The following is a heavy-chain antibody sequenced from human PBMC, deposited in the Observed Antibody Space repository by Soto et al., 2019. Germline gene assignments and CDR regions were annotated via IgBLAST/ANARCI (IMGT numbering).Heavy chain of an antibody. Sequence: SETLSLTCTVSGGSISSYYWSWIRQPPGKGLEWIGYIYYSGSTNYNPSLKSRVTISVDTSKNQFSLKLSSVTAADTAVYYCARSHLLRYFDWLALGYWGQGTLVTVSS. CDR2: IYYSGST. J-gene: IGHJ4*02. D-gene: IGHD3-9*01. CDR1: GGSISSYY. CDR3: ARSHLLRYFDWLALGY. V-gene: IGHV4-59*01.